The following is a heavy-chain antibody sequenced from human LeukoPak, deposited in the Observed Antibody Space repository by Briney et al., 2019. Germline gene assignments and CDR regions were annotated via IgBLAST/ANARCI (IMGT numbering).Heavy chain of an antibody. J-gene: IGHJ4*02. V-gene: IGHV3-30*03. CDR3: ARSRYNLDY. Sequence: GGSLRLSCAASGFTFSRYGMHWVRQAPGKGVEWVAVISYDGTDKYYADSVKGRFTISRGNSKKTLYLQMNSLRAEDTAVYYCARSRYNLDYWGQGTLVTVSS. CDR2: ISYDGTDK. CDR1: GFTFSRYG. D-gene: IGHD5-24*01.